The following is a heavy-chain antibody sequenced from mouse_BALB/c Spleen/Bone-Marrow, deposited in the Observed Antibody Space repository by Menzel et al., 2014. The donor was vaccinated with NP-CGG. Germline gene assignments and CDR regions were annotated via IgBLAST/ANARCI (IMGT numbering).Heavy chain of an antibody. Sequence: EVKLMESGAKFVRSGASVKLSCTASGFNIKDYYMHWVKQRPEQGLEWIGWIDPENGDTEYAPKFQGKATMIADTSSNTAYLQLSSLASEDTAVYYCSLYDYDKKSAYWGQGTLVTVSA. CDR3: SLYDYDKKSAY. CDR1: GFNIKDYY. V-gene: IGHV14-4*02. J-gene: IGHJ3*01. D-gene: IGHD2-4*01. CDR2: IDPENGDT.